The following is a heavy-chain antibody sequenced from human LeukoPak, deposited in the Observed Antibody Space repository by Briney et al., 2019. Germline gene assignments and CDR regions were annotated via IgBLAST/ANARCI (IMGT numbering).Heavy chain of an antibody. CDR3: ARTTKNVDTAMSGFDY. V-gene: IGHV4-31*03. CDR1: GGSISSGGYY. J-gene: IGHJ4*02. D-gene: IGHD5-18*01. Sequence: SETLSLTCTVSGGSISSGGYYWSWIRQHPGKGLEWIGYIYYCGSTYYNPSLKSRVTISVDTSKNQFSLKLSSVTAADTAVYYCARTTKNVDTAMSGFDYWGQGTLVTVSS. CDR2: IYYCGST.